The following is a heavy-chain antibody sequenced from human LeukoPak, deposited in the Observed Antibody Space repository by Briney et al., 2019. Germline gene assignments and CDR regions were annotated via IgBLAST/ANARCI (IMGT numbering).Heavy chain of an antibody. CDR3: ARHSEEWELHNWFDP. Sequence: SETLSLTCTVSGGSISSSSYYWGWIRQPPGKGLEWIGSIYYSGSTYYNPSLKSRVTISVDTSKNQFSLKLSSVTAADTAVYYCARHSEEWELHNWFDPWGQGTLVTVSS. CDR2: IYYSGST. CDR1: GGSISSSSYY. J-gene: IGHJ5*02. D-gene: IGHD1-26*01. V-gene: IGHV4-39*01.